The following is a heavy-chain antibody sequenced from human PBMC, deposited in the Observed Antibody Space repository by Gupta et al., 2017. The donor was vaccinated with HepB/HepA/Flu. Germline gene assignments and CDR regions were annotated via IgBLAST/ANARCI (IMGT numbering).Heavy chain of an antibody. CDR3: ARLYYYDTSRYFDY. D-gene: IGHD3-22*01. CDR1: GGSVSGDTYY. CDR2: VYYSGIT. Sequence: QVQLQESGPGLVKTSETLSLTCTVSGGSVSGDTYYWNWIRQPPGKGLEWIGYVYYSGITNYIPSLKSRITISLDTSKSQFSLKLNSVTAADTAVYYCARLYYYDTSRYFDYWGQGTLVTVSS. V-gene: IGHV4-61*01. J-gene: IGHJ4*02.